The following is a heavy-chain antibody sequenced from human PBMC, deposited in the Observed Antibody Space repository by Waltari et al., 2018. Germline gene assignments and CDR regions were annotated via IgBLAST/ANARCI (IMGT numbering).Heavy chain of an antibody. Sequence: QVQLQESGPGLVKPSETLSLTCTVSGSSISSGYYWGWIRQPPGKGLEWIGSIYFSGSTYYNPSLKSRVTISVDTSKNQFSLKLSSVTAADTAVYYCARDPGYYDTSGYPAYFDYWGQGTLVTVSS. CDR1: GSSISSGYY. V-gene: IGHV4-38-2*02. CDR3: ARDPGYYDTSGYPAYFDY. J-gene: IGHJ4*02. CDR2: IYFSGST. D-gene: IGHD3-22*01.